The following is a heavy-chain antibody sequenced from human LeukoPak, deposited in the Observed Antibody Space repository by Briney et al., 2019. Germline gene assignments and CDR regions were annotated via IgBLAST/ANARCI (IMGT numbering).Heavy chain of an antibody. V-gene: IGHV4-61*02. CDR1: GGSISSGSYY. J-gene: IGHJ4*02. CDR2: IYTSGST. Sequence: TSETLSLTCTVSGGSISSGSYYWSWIRQPAGKGLEWIGRIYTSGSTNYNPSLKSRVTMSVDTSKNQFSLKLSSVTAADTAVYYCARMRGPSPFDYWGQGTLVTVSS. D-gene: IGHD3-10*01. CDR3: ARMRGPSPFDY.